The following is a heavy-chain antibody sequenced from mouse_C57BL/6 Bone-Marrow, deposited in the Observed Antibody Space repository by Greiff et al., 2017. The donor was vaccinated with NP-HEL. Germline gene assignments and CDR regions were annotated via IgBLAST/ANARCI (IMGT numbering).Heavy chain of an antibody. D-gene: IGHD1-1*01. CDR1: GFTFSSYA. J-gene: IGHJ2*01. V-gene: IGHV5-4*01. CDR2: ISDGGSYT. CDR3: ARGTTVSSFDY. Sequence: EVHLVESGGGLVKPGGSLKLSCAASGFTFSSYAMSWVRQTPEKRLEWVASISDGGSYTYYPDNVKGRFTISRDNAKNNLYLLMSHLKSEDTAMYYCARGTTVSSFDYWGQGTTLTVSS.